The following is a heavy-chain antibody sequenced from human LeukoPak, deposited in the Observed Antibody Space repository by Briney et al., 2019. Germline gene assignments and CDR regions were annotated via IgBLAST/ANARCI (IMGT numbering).Heavy chain of an antibody. Sequence: PSETLSLTCTVSGGSIRSSSYYWGWIRQPPGKGLEWIGSIYYSGSSYYNPSLKSRVTVSVDTSKNQFSLKLSSVTAADTGVYYCATAPPGGSGYYSFRHQPDWGQGTLVIVSS. D-gene: IGHD3-22*01. CDR3: ATAPPGGSGYYSFRHQPD. V-gene: IGHV4-39*07. CDR1: GGSIRSSSYY. CDR2: IYYSGSS. J-gene: IGHJ4*02.